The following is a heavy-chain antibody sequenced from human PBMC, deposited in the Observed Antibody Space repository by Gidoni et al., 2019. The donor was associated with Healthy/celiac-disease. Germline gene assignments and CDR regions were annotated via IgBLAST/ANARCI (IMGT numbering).Heavy chain of an antibody. CDR1: GFTFSSYS. CDR2: ISSSSSYI. Sequence: EVQLVESGGGLVKPGGSLRLSCAASGFTFSSYSMNWVRQAPGKGLEWVSSISSSSSYIYYADSVKGRFTISRDNAKNSLYLQMNSLRAEDTAVYYCARDSMVVVVMDAFDIWGQGTMVTVSS. D-gene: IGHD3-22*01. CDR3: ARDSMVVVVMDAFDI. V-gene: IGHV3-21*01. J-gene: IGHJ3*02.